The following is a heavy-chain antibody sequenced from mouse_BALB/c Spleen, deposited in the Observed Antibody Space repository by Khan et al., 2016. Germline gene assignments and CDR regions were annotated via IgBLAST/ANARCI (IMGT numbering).Heavy chain of an antibody. V-gene: IGHV1-9*01. CDR3: ARGVY. Sequence: VQLQQPGAELMKPGASVKISCKATGYTFSSYWLEWVKERPGHGLEWIGEILPGSGSTNYHEKFKGKATFNAETSSNTAYMPLSSRTSEDSAVYYCARGVYWGQGTLVTVSA. CDR1: GYTFSSYW. CDR2: ILPGSGST. J-gene: IGHJ3*01.